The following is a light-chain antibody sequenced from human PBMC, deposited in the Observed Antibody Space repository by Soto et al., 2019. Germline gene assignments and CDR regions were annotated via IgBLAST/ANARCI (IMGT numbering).Light chain of an antibody. CDR2: SVS. CDR1: QGVSGW. V-gene: IGKV1-12*01. CDR3: QQANGFPVA. J-gene: IGKJ4*01. Sequence: DIQMTQSPSSVSASVGDRVTITCRASQGVSGWLAWYQQKPGKATKLLIYSVSSLQSGVPARFSGSGSGTDFALTISSLQPDDVATYYCQQANGFPVAFGGGTRVEIK.